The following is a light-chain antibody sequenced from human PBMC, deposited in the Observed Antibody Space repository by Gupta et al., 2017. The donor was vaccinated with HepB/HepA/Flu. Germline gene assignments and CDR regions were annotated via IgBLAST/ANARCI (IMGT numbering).Light chain of an antibody. J-gene: IGLJ2*01. CDR2: QDS. Sequence: SYELTQPPSVSVSPGQTASITCSGDKLGDKYACWYQQKPGQSPVLAIYQDSKRPSGIPERFSGSNSGNTATLNISGTQAMDEADYYCQAWDSSTVVFGGGTKLTVL. CDR3: QAWDSSTVV. CDR1: KLGDKY. V-gene: IGLV3-1*01.